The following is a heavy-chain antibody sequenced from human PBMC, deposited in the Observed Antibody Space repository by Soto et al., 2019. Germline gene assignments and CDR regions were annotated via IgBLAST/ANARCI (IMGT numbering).Heavy chain of an antibody. CDR3: ARGSRIAVAGNPFSDY. D-gene: IGHD6-19*01. CDR2: INPNSGGT. J-gene: IGHJ4*02. Sequence: ASVKVSCKASGYTFTGYYMHWVRQAPGQGLEWMGWINPNSGGTNYAQKFQGWVTMTRDTSISTAYMELSRLRSDDTAVYYCARGSRIAVAGNPFSDYWGQGTLVTVS. V-gene: IGHV1-2*04. CDR1: GYTFTGYY.